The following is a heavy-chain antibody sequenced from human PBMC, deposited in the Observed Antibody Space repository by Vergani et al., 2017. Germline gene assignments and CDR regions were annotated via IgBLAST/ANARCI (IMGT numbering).Heavy chain of an antibody. Sequence: QVQLQESGPGLVKPSETLSLTCTVSGGSISSYYWSWIRQPPGEGLEWIGYIYYSGSTNYNPSLKSRVTISVDTSKNQFSLKLSSVTAADTAVYYCARARYFDWSDAFDIWGQGTMVTVSS. V-gene: IGHV4-59*01. J-gene: IGHJ3*02. CDR3: ARARYFDWSDAFDI. D-gene: IGHD3-9*01. CDR2: IYYSGST. CDR1: GGSISSYY.